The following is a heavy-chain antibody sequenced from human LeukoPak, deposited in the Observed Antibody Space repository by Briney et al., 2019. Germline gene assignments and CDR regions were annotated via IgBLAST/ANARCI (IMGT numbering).Heavy chain of an antibody. CDR3: ARRRIFYYGSGSSNWFDP. V-gene: IGHV4-34*01. D-gene: IGHD3-10*01. CDR2: NNHSGST. J-gene: IGHJ5*02. Sequence: SETLSLTCAVYGGSFSGYYWSWIRQPPGKGLEWIGENNHSGSTNYNPSLKSRVTISVDTSKNQFSLKLSSVTAADTAVYYCARRRIFYYGSGSSNWFDPWGQGTLVTVSS. CDR1: GGSFSGYY.